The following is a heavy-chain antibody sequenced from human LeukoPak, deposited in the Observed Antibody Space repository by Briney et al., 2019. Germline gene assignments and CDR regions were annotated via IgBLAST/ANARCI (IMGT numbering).Heavy chain of an antibody. V-gene: IGHV1-69*13. Sequence: SVKVSCKASGGTFSRYAISWVRQAPGQGLEWMGGIIPIFGTANYAQKFQGRVTITADESTSTAYMEMSSLRSEDTAVYYCARSPGGDPRGRLDHWGQGTLVTVSS. D-gene: IGHD3-16*01. J-gene: IGHJ4*02. CDR1: GGTFSRYA. CDR3: ARSPGGDPRGRLDH. CDR2: IIPIFGTA.